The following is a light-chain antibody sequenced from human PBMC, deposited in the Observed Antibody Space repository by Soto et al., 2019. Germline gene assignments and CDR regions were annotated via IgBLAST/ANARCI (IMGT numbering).Light chain of an antibody. Sequence: DIQMTQSPSSLSASVGDRVTITCRASQGISKYLAWYQQKPGKVPKFLIYEAPTLQSGVPSRFSGSGSGTDFTLTISSLQPEDVATYYCQKYNSAPLTFGGGAKV. V-gene: IGKV1-27*01. CDR1: QGISKY. J-gene: IGKJ4*01. CDR3: QKYNSAPLT. CDR2: EAP.